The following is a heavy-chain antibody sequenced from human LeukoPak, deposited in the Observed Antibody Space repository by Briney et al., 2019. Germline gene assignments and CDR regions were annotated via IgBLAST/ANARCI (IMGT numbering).Heavy chain of an antibody. D-gene: IGHD3-10*01. J-gene: IGHJ4*02. CDR3: ARGLWFGDENPPYFDY. CDR1: GGSISSYY. CDR2: IYTSGST. V-gene: IGHV4-4*07. Sequence: SETLSLTCTVSGGSISSYYWSWLRQPAGKGLEWIGRIYTSGSTNYNPSLKSRVTISVDTSKNQFSLKLSSVTAADTALYYCARGLWFGDENPPYFDYWGQGTLVTVSS.